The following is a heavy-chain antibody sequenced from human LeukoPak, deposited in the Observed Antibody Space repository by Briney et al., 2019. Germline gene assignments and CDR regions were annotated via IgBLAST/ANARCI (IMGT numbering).Heavy chain of an antibody. Sequence: PGGSLRLSCAASGFTFSNSGMHWVRQAPGKGLEWVAVIWYDGRNNYYADSVKGRFTISRDNSKNTLYLQMNSLRAEDTAVYYCARCQIRTVTSLYYYYGMDVWGQGTTVTVSS. CDR2: IWYDGRNN. D-gene: IGHD4-17*01. CDR1: GFTFSNSG. CDR3: ARCQIRTVTSLYYYYGMDV. J-gene: IGHJ6*02. V-gene: IGHV3-33*01.